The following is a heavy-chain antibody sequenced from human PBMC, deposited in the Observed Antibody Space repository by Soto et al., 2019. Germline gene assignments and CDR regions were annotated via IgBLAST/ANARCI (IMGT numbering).Heavy chain of an antibody. Sequence: QVQLVQSGAEVKKPGSSVKVSCKASGGTVSSSTITWVRQAPGQGLEWMGRIIPILGITNYAQKFQGRVTITADKSTSTAYMALSSLRSNDTAVYYCAREGQQVEFDYWGQGTLVTVSS. D-gene: IGHD6-13*01. CDR1: GGTVSSST. J-gene: IGHJ4*02. CDR2: IIPILGIT. V-gene: IGHV1-69*08. CDR3: AREGQQVEFDY.